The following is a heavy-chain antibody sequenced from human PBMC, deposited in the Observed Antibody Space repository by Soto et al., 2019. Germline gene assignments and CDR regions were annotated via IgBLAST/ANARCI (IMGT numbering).Heavy chain of an antibody. V-gene: IGHV4-4*02. D-gene: IGHD2-8*02. CDR1: GASIGSGGW. J-gene: IGHJ5*02. CDR3: ARHEGWTGPDQ. Sequence: TLETLSLTCAVSGASIGSGGWWSWVRQPPGKGLEWIAEIFHDGNTNYSPSLKSRVTISVDKSQNQFSLNVYSVTAADTAVYYCARHEGWTGPDQWGQGTLVTVSS. CDR2: IFHDGNT.